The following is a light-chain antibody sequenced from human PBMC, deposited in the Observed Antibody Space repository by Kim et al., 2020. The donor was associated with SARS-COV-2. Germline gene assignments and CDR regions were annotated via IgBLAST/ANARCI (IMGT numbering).Light chain of an antibody. CDR3: QQYGSSPLT. J-gene: IGKJ4*01. V-gene: IGKV3-20*01. Sequence: EIVLTQSPGTLSLSPGERATLSCRASQSVSSSYLAWYQQKPGHAPRLLIYGASSRATGIPDRFSRSGSGTDFTLTISRLEPEDFAVYYCQQYGSSPLTFGGGTKVDIK. CDR2: GAS. CDR1: QSVSSSY.